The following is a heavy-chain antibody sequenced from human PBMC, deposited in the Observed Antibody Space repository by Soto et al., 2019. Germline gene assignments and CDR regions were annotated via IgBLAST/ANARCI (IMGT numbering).Heavy chain of an antibody. D-gene: IGHD3-10*01. CDR3: ARRITMVRGVSVFDY. J-gene: IGHJ4*02. CDR1: GGSISSYY. V-gene: IGHV4-59*08. CDR2: IYYSGST. Sequence: ASETLSLTCTVSGGSISSYYWSWIRQPPGKGLEWIGYIYYSGSTNYNPSLKSRVTISVDTSKNQFSLKLSSVTAADTAVYYCARRITMVRGVSVFDYWGQGTLVTVSS.